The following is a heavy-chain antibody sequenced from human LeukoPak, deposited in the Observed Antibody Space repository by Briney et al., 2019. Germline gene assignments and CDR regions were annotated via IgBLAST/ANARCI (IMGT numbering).Heavy chain of an antibody. CDR2: IKSMTFGGTT. J-gene: IGHJ4*02. CDR3: TSDLGWERSRDY. Sequence: RGSLRHSSAASGFTFSDAWMTWVRQTPGKGLEWVGRIKSMTFGGTTDYAASVKGRFTISRDDSKNTLYLQMSSLKTEDTAVYYCTSDLGWERSRDYWGQGTLVTLSS. V-gene: IGHV3-15*01. CDR1: GFTFSDAW. D-gene: IGHD4-23*01.